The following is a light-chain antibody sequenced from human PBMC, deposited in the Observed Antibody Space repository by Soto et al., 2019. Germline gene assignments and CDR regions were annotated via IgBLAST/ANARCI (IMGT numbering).Light chain of an antibody. V-gene: IGLV1-40*01. CDR2: DTT. J-gene: IGLJ1*01. CDR1: HSDIGAGYG. Sequence: QSVLTQPPSVTGAPGQRVTISCTGSHSDIGAGYGVHWYQQFPHSAPKLLIYDTTNRPSGVPDRFSGSKSGNTASLTVSALQAEDEADYYCSSYTDTKSLVFGTGTKLTVL. CDR3: SSYTDTKSLV.